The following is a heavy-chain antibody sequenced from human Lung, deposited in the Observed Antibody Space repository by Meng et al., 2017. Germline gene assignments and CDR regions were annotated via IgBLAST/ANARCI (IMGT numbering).Heavy chain of an antibody. CDR3: ARDDWFDP. CDR2: INPSGGHT. V-gene: IGHV1-46*01. J-gene: IGHJ5*02. CDR1: GYIFTSHY. Sequence: QVQLVQSGAEVKKPGASVKLSCGASGYIFTSHYIHWVRRAPGQGLEWLGVINPSGGHTSYAQKFQGRLSMTTDTSTSTVYMELSSLGSEDTAMYYCARDDWFDPWGQGTLVTVSS.